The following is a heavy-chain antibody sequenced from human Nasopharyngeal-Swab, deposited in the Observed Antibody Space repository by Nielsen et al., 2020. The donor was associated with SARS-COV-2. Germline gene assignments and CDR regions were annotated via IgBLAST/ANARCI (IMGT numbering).Heavy chain of an antibody. CDR2: FDPEDTET. D-gene: IGHD3-3*01. CDR1: GHTLSEVS. CDR3: ATTPRRFLEWFLFDY. Sequence: ASVKVSCKVSGHTLSEVSVHWVRQAPGKGLEWMGGFDPEDTETIYAQKFQGRVTMTEDTSTDTAYMELSSLRSEDTAVYYCATTPRRFLEWFLFDYWGQGTLVTVSS. V-gene: IGHV1-24*01. J-gene: IGHJ4*02.